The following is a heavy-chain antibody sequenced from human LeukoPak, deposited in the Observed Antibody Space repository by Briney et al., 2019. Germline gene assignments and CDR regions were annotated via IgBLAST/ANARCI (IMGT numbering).Heavy chain of an antibody. J-gene: IGHJ4*02. Sequence: PGGSLRLSCAASGFTFSSYAMRWVRQAPGKGLEWVSGISGNGGSTYYADSVKGRFTISRDNSKNTLYLQMNSLRVEDTAVYYCLRDRGYSTYDCWGQGTLVTVSS. CDR1: GFTFSSYA. D-gene: IGHD6-13*01. CDR3: LRDRGYSTYDC. CDR2: ISGNGGST. V-gene: IGHV3-23*01.